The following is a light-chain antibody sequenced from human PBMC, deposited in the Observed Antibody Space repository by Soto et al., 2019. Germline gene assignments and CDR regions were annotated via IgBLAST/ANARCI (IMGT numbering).Light chain of an antibody. CDR3: QQYCGPPLT. Sequence: DIVMTQSPDSLAVFLGERATINCKSSQSVLYSSNNKDYLAWCQQKPGQPPKLLIYWASIRESGVPDRFSDSGSGTDFTLTINSMQAEDVAVYYSQQYCGPPLTFGGRTKVEIK. V-gene: IGKV4-1*01. J-gene: IGKJ4*01. CDR1: QSVLYSSNNKDY. CDR2: WAS.